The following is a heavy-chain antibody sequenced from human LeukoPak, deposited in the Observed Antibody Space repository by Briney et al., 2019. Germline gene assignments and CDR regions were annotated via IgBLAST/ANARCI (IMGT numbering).Heavy chain of an antibody. V-gene: IGHV1-69*13. CDR2: IIPIFGTA. D-gene: IGHD5-24*01. Sequence: SVKVSCKASGGTFSSYAISWVRQAPGQGLEWMGGIIPIFGTANYAQKFQSRVTITADESTSTAYMELSSLRSEDTAVYYCARGECRDGYNCGYYYYYMDVWGKGTTVTVSS. J-gene: IGHJ6*03. CDR3: ARGECRDGYNCGYYYYYMDV. CDR1: GGTFSSYA.